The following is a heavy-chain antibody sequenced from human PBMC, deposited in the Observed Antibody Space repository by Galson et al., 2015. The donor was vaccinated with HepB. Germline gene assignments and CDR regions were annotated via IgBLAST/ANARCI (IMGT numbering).Heavy chain of an antibody. CDR1: GYTFTSYY. V-gene: IGHV1-69-2*01. D-gene: IGHD6-19*01. CDR2: VDPEDGET. CDR3: ATDRRVAGGNWFDP. J-gene: IGHJ5*02. Sequence: VKVSCKASGYTFTSYYMHWVQQAPGKGLEWMGLVDPEDGETIYAEKFQGRVTITADTSTDTAYMELSSLRSEDTAVYYCATDRRVAGGNWFDPWGQGTLVTVSS.